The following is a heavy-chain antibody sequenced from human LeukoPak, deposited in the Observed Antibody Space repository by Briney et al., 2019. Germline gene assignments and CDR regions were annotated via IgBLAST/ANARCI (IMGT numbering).Heavy chain of an antibody. J-gene: IGHJ4*02. Sequence: PSETLSLTCTVSSGSLNSYYWSWIRQPPGKGLEWIGYVYYSGSTNYNPSLKSRVSISVDTSKNQFSLILSSVTAADTAVYYCARLNCGGAGCFDYWGQGTLVTVSS. V-gene: IGHV4-59*01. CDR1: SGSLNSYY. CDR2: VYYSGST. CDR3: ARLNCGGAGCFDY. D-gene: IGHD2-21*01.